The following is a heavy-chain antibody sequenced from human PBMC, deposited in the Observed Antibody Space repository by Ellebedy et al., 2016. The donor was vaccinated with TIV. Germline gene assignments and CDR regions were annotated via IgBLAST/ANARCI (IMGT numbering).Heavy chain of an antibody. CDR3: ARVDQWQGFDP. CDR1: GGTFRSYV. Sequence: SVKVSCXASGGTFRSYVYSWVRHAPEQGLEWMGRFIPILGTPNYAQKFQGRVTIIADTSTSTVYMELSSLRFDDTANYYCARVDQWQGFDPWGQGTLVTVSS. J-gene: IGHJ5*02. V-gene: IGHV1-69*04. D-gene: IGHD6-19*01. CDR2: FIPILGTP.